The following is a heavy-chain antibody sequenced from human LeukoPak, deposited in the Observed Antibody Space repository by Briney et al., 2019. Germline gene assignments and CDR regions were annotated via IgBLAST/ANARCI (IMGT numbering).Heavy chain of an antibody. D-gene: IGHD2-21*01. Sequence: GGSLRLSCAASGFIFSPYTMHWVRQAPGKGLEWVALISYDGTDRYYADSVKGRFTISRDNSKNTLYLQTNSLRTEDTAVYYCARGSIDWQAVAFDCWGQGTLVTVSS. CDR2: ISYDGTDR. CDR3: ARGSIDWQAVAFDC. CDR1: GFIFSPYT. J-gene: IGHJ4*02. V-gene: IGHV3-30*04.